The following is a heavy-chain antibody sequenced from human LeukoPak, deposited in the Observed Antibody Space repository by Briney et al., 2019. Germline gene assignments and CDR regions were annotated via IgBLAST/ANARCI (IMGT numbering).Heavy chain of an antibody. Sequence: SETLSLTRTVSGGSISNYYWSWIRQPPGKGLEWIGYIYYSGSTNYNPSLKSRVIISVDTSKNQFSLKLSSVAAADTAVYYCAGDYGDYFDYWGQGTLVTVSS. CDR1: GGSISNYY. D-gene: IGHD3-16*01. V-gene: IGHV4-59*01. CDR3: AGDYGDYFDY. J-gene: IGHJ4*02. CDR2: IYYSGST.